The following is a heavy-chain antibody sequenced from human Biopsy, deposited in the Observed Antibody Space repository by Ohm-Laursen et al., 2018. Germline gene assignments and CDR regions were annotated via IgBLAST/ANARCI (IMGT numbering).Heavy chain of an antibody. CDR1: GGPSSNYA. V-gene: IGHV1-69*04. CDR2: IVPVLGHL. J-gene: IGHJ4*02. D-gene: IGHD3-3*01. Sequence: SSVKVSCKASGGPSSNYAFSRVRQAPGQGLEWVGRIVPVLGHLNYAQRFQGRVSITADKSTSYVFMELSRLTSGDTAVYYRAADADGYYTEFDYWGPGTLVTVSS. CDR3: AADADGYYTEFDY.